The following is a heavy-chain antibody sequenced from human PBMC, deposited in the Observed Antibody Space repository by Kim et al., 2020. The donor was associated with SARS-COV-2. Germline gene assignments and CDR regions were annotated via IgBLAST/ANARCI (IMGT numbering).Heavy chain of an antibody. CDR2: ISAYNGNT. V-gene: IGHV1-18*01. CDR1: GYTFTSHG. Sequence: ASVKVSCKASGYTFTSHGISWVRQAPGQGLEWMGWISAYNGNTNYAQKLQGRVTMTTDTSTSTAYMELRSLRSDDTAVYYCARWIGGFGELCGPCNWFDPWGQGTLVTVSS. J-gene: IGHJ5*02. CDR3: ARWIGGFGELCGPCNWFDP. D-gene: IGHD3-10*01.